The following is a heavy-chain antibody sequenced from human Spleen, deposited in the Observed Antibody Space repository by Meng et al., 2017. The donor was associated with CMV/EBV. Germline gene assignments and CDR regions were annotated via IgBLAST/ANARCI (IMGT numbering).Heavy chain of an antibody. CDR1: GAPHSSGDYY. CDR2: IYYSGST. D-gene: IGHD2-15*01. J-gene: IGHJ4*02. V-gene: IGHV4-30-4*08. Sequence: QGQLQASPPGLATPSQTPALTCTCHGAPHSSGDYYWSWIRQPPGKGLEWIGYIYYSGSTYYNPSLKSRVTISVDTSKNLFSLKLSSVTAADTAVYYWARDGGYHRAAGPYWGQGTLVTVSS. CDR3: ARDGGYHRAAGPY.